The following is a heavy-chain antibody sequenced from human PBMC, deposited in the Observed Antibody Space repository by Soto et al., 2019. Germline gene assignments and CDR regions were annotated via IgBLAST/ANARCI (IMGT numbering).Heavy chain of an antibody. CDR3: ARGGSYPMNYYGMFV. CDR2: IYSDGSA. V-gene: IGHV3-53*01. Sequence: PGGSLRLSCAASGYTVSSNYMSWVRQAPGKGLEWVSIIYSDGSAYYADSVKGRFTISRDNSKNTVYLQMNNVRAEDTAVYHCARGGSYPMNYYGMFVWGQGTTGTVAS. CDR1: GYTVSSNY. D-gene: IGHD1-26*01. J-gene: IGHJ6*02.